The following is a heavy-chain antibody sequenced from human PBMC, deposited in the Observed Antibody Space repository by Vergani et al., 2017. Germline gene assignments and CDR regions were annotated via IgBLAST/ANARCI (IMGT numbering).Heavy chain of an antibody. J-gene: IGHJ4*02. V-gene: IGHV3-21*01. CDR1: GFTFSSYS. D-gene: IGHD2-2*01. CDR3: VMGGDIVVVPAAR. CDR2: ISSSSSYI. Sequence: EVQLVESGGGLVKPGGSLRLSCAASGFTFSSYSMNWVRQAPGKGLEWVSSISSSSSYIYYADSVKGRFTISRDNAKNSLYLQMNSLRAEDTAVYYCVMGGDIVVVPAARWGQGTLVTVSS.